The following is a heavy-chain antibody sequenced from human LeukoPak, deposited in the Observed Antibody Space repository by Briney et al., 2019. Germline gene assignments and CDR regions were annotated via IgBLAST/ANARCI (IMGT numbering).Heavy chain of an antibody. CDR2: INPNSGGT. CDR3: ARGGRALTNPYYYYMDV. J-gene: IGHJ6*03. D-gene: IGHD1/OR15-1a*01. Sequence: ASVKVSCKASGYTFTGYYMHWVRQAPGQGLEWMGWINPNSGGTNYAQKFQGRVTMTRDTSISTAYMELSRLRSDDTAVYYCARGGRALTNPYYYYMDVWGKGTTVTVPS. V-gene: IGHV1-2*02. CDR1: GYTFTGYY.